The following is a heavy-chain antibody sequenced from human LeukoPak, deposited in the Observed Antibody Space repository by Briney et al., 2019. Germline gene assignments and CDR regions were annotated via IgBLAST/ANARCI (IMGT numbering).Heavy chain of an antibody. D-gene: IGHD5-18*01. J-gene: IGHJ4*02. Sequence: GGSMRLCCAASGFTFSSYSMNWVRQAPGKGLEWVSYISSSSSTIYYADSVKGRFTISRDNAKNSLYLQMNSLRAEDTAVYYCARDGAMGREPAWGQGTLVTVSS. CDR2: ISSSSSTI. CDR3: ARDGAMGREPA. V-gene: IGHV3-48*01. CDR1: GFTFSSYS.